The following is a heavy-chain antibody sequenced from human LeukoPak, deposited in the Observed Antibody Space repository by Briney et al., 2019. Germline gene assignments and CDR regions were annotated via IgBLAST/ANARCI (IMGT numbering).Heavy chain of an antibody. CDR2: INHSGST. CDR3: ARVSLWFGELLSGYYYYYGMDV. Sequence: SETLSLTCAVYGGSFSGYYWSWIRQPPGKGLEWMWEINHSGSTNYNPSLKGRVTISVDTSKNQFSLKLSSVTAADTAVYYCARVSLWFGELLSGYYYYYGMDVWGQGTTVTVSS. D-gene: IGHD3-10*01. J-gene: IGHJ6*02. CDR1: GGSFSGYY. V-gene: IGHV4-34*01.